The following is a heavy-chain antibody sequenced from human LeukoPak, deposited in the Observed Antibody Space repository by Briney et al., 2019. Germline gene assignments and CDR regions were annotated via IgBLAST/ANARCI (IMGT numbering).Heavy chain of an antibody. CDR3: ARAGSWSSRPYFDY. Sequence: GSLRLSCGASGFTFSTSWMIWVRQAPGKGLEWVANLNQDGGEKYYVDSVKGRFTISRDNSKNMVYLQTSSLRAEDTAVYYCARAGSWSSRPYFDYWGQGILVSVSS. V-gene: IGHV3-7*03. J-gene: IGHJ4*02. CDR1: GFTFSTSW. D-gene: IGHD1-26*01. CDR2: LNQDGGEK.